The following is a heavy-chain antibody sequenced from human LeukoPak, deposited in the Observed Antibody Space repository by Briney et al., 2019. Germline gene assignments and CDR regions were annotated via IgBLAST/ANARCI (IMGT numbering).Heavy chain of an antibody. CDR1: GHTFTSYD. V-gene: IGHV1-8*01. CDR2: MNPNSGNT. CDR3: ARQPIAAAGTGRENWFDP. J-gene: IGHJ5*02. D-gene: IGHD6-13*01. Sequence: VASVKVSCKASGHTFTSYDINWVRQATGQGLEWMGWMNPNSGNTGYAQKFQGRVTMTRNTSISTAYMELSSLRSEDTAVYYCARQPIAAAGTGRENWFDPWGQGTLVTVSS.